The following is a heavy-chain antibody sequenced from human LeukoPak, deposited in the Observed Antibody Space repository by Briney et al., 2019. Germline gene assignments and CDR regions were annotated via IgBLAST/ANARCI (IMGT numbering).Heavy chain of an antibody. CDR2: INPNSGGT. J-gene: IGHJ4*02. D-gene: IGHD3-9*01. Sequence: ASVKVSCKASGYTFIGYYMHWVRQAPGQGLEWMGWINPNSGGTNYAQKFQGRVTMTRDTSISTAYMELSRLRSDDTAVYYCARSAPTLTYDILTGYLGYWGQGTLVTVSS. CDR3: ARSAPTLTYDILTGYLGY. CDR1: GYTFIGYY. V-gene: IGHV1-2*02.